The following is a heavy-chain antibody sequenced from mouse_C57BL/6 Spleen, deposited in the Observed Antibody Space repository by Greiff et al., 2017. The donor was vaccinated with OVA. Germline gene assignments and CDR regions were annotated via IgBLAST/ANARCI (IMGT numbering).Heavy chain of an antibody. Sequence: QVQLKQPGAELVRPGSSVKLSCKASGYTFTSYWMHWVKQRPIQGLEWIGNIDPSDSETHYNQKFKDKATLTVDKSSSTAYMQLSSLTSEDSAVYYCAREGDRDYFDYWGQGTTLTVSS. CDR2: IDPSDSET. D-gene: IGHD3-3*01. CDR1: GYTFTSYW. J-gene: IGHJ2*01. CDR3: AREGDRDYFDY. V-gene: IGHV1-52*01.